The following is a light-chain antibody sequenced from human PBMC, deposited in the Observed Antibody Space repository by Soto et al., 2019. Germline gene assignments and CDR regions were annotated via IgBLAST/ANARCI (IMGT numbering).Light chain of an antibody. CDR2: GAS. Sequence: EIVLTQSPGTLSLSPGERATLSCRASQSVSNSFLAWYQRIPGQSPRLLIYGASRRATGIPDRFSGSGSGTDFTLTISSLEPEDFSMYYCQQYDSSPWTFGQATKVEIK. V-gene: IGKV3-20*01. CDR1: QSVSNSF. J-gene: IGKJ1*01. CDR3: QQYDSSPWT.